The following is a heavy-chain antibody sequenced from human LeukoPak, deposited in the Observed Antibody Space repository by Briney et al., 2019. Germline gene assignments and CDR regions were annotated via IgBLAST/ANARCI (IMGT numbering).Heavy chain of an antibody. D-gene: IGHD6-13*01. V-gene: IGHV3-23*01. J-gene: IGHJ6*02. CDR3: AKGYGYSSSWTSNYYFYGLDV. Sequence: GGSLRLSCAASGFTFSTYAMSWVRQAPGKGLEWVSAISDSDSGTYYVDSVMGRFTISRDNSKNTLYLQMNSLRAEDTAVYYCAKGYGYSSSWTSNYYFYGLDVWGQGTTVTV. CDR2: ISDSDSGT. CDR1: GFTFSTYA.